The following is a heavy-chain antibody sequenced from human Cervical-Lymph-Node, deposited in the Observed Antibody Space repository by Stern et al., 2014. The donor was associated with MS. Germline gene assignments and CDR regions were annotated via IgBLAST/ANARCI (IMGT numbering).Heavy chain of an antibody. CDR3: AREMYSSSYYGLDD. CDR1: GDPMSSRSYY. Sequence: VQLVESGPGLVRPSETLSLTCTVSGDPMSSRSYYWTRFPQHPEMGLGWIGYIYYGGNPSYNPSLRGRATISVDTSQNQFCLRLTSVTAADTAVYYCAREMYSSSYYGLDDWGQGATVTVSS. J-gene: IGHJ6*02. CDR2: IYYGGNP. D-gene: IGHD6-6*01. V-gene: IGHV4-31*02.